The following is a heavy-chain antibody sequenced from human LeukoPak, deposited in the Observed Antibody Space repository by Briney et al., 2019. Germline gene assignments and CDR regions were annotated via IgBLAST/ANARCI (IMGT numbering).Heavy chain of an antibody. V-gene: IGHV3-23*01. Sequence: GGSLRLSCVASGFTFSRYWMHWVRQAPGKGLEWVSAISGSGGSTYYADSVKGRFTISRDNSKNTLYLQMNSLRAEDTAVYYCAKERVVVVIYYYYYYMDVWGKGTTVTISS. CDR1: GFTFSRYW. J-gene: IGHJ6*03. CDR2: ISGSGGST. D-gene: IGHD3-22*01. CDR3: AKERVVVVIYYYYYYMDV.